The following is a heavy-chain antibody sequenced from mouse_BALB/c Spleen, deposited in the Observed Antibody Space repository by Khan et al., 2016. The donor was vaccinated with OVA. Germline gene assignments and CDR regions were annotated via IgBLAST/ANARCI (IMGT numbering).Heavy chain of an antibody. Sequence: VRLHQSGPELVKPGASVKVSCKASGYSFTDYNMYWVKQSHGKSLEWIGYIDPYNDVTSYNQKFKGKATLTVDKSSSTAFMHLNSLTSEDSAVYYCARGDYDYDVGLPAYWGQGTLVTVSA. CDR1: GYSFTDYN. CDR2: IDPYNDVT. CDR3: ARGDYDYDVGLPAY. J-gene: IGHJ3*01. D-gene: IGHD2-4*01. V-gene: IGHV1S135*01.